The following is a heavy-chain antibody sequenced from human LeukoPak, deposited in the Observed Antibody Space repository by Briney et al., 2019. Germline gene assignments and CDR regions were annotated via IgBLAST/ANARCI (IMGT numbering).Heavy chain of an antibody. Sequence: GGSLRLSCAASGFTFSSYAMSWVRQAPGKGLEWVSAISGSGGSTYYADSVKGRFTISRGNSKNTLYLQMNSLRAEDTAVYYCAKDIGDGPPYGMDVWGQGTTVTVSS. CDR1: GFTFSSYA. V-gene: IGHV3-23*01. CDR2: ISGSGGST. D-gene: IGHD3-10*01. CDR3: AKDIGDGPPYGMDV. J-gene: IGHJ6*02.